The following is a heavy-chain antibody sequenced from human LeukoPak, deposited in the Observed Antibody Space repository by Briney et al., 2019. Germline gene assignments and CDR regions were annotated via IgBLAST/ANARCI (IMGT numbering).Heavy chain of an antibody. CDR3: ARDRGSYYYFDY. J-gene: IGHJ4*02. CDR1: GGSISSSSYY. D-gene: IGHD1-26*01. CDR2: IYYSGST. V-gene: IGHV4-39*07. Sequence: SETLFLTCTVSGGSISSSSYYWGWIRQPPGKGLEWIGSIYYSGSTYYNPSLKSRVTISVDTSKNQFSLKLSSVTAADTAVYYCARDRGSYYYFDYWGQGTLVTVSS.